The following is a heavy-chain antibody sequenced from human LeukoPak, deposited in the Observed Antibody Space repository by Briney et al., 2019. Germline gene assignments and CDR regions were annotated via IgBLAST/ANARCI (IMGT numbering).Heavy chain of an antibody. Sequence: GGSLRLSCAASGFTFDDYGMSWVRQAPGKGLEWVSGINWNGGSTGYADSVKGRFTISRDNAKNSLCLQMNSLRAEDTALYYCARVVSMVRGVIITSWFDPWGQGTLVTVSS. CDR3: ARVVSMVRGVIITSWFDP. CDR1: GFTFDDYG. D-gene: IGHD3-10*01. J-gene: IGHJ5*02. V-gene: IGHV3-20*04. CDR2: INWNGGST.